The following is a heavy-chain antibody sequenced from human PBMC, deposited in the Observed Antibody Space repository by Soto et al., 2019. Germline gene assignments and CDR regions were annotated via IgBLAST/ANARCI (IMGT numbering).Heavy chain of an antibody. CDR3: AREQRENWFDT. D-gene: IGHD1-1*01. V-gene: IGHV1-18*01. CDR1: GYTYTSYD. J-gene: IGHJ5*02. Sequence: ASVKFSYKASGYTYTSYDISWVRQAPGQGLECMGWISADNGNTNYAQKLQGRVTMTTDTSTSTAYMELRSLRSDDTAVYYCAREQRENWFDTWGQGTLVTISS. CDR2: ISADNGNT.